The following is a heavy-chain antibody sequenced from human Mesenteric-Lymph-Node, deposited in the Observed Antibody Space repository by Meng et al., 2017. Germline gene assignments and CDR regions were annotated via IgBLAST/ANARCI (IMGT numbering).Heavy chain of an antibody. Sequence: QGQLEEPGPGLGKPSGTLSLTCAVSGGSISSSNWWSWVRQPPGKGLEWIGEIYHSGSTNYNPSLKSRVTISVDTSKNQFSLKLSSVTAADTAVYYCARRDGRISNWFDPWGQGTLVTVSS. CDR3: ARRDGRISNWFDP. V-gene: IGHV4-4*02. CDR1: GGSISSSNW. CDR2: IYHSGST. J-gene: IGHJ5*02.